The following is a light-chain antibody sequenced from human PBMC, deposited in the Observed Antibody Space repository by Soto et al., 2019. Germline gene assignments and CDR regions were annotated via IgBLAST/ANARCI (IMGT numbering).Light chain of an antibody. CDR1: QSVSSN. Sequence: EIVMTQSPATLSVSPGERATLSCRASQSVSSNLAWYQQKPGQAPRLLIFDATTRPTGIPARFSGSGSGTEFTLTISSLQSEDFAIYYCQLYNTWPPITFGQGTRLEIE. J-gene: IGKJ5*01. CDR3: QLYNTWPPIT. V-gene: IGKV3D-15*01. CDR2: DAT.